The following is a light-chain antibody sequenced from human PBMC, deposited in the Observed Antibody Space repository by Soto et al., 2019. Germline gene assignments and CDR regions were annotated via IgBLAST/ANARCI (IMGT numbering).Light chain of an antibody. CDR1: QSVSTSY. CDR2: GAS. J-gene: IGKJ4*01. CDR3: QQYGSVPLT. Sequence: EIVLTQSPGTLSLSPGERATLSCRASQSVSTSYLAWYQQQPGQAPSLLIYGASSRATCIPDRFSGSGSGADFTLTISRLEPEDFAVYYCQQYGSVPLTFGGGTKVEIK. V-gene: IGKV3-20*01.